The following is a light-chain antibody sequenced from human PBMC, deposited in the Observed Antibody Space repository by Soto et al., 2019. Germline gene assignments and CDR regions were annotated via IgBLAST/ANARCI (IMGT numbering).Light chain of an antibody. Sequence: QSALTQPPSASGSPGQSVTISCTGTSSDVGGYNYVSWYQQRPGKAPQLIIYEVIKRPSGVPDRFSGSKSGNTASLTVSGLQAEDEAEYYCSSYGGSHNYVFGTGTKVTVL. J-gene: IGLJ1*01. CDR2: EVI. V-gene: IGLV2-8*01. CDR1: SSDVGGYNY. CDR3: SSYGGSHNYV.